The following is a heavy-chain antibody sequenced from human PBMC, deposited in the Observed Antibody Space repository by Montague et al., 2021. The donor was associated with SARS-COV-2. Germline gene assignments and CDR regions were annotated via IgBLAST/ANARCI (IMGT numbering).Heavy chain of an antibody. V-gene: IGHV6-1*01. Sequence: CAISGDSVFSQSVAWNWNRQSPSRHLQCLGSPYYRSKWDSDYAESVKRRLVITPDTSKNQVSLQLNSVIPEDTAVYFCASSGITLTGLDAFDIWGQGTMVTVSS. J-gene: IGHJ3*02. CDR2: PYYRSKWDS. CDR1: GDSVFSQSVA. D-gene: IGHD3-9*01. CDR3: ASSGITLTGLDAFDI.